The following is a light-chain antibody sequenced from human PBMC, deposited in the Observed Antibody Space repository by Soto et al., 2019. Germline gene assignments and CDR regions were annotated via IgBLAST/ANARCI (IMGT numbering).Light chain of an antibody. CDR1: QSISGW. J-gene: IGKJ1*01. CDR2: DTS. V-gene: IGKV3-15*01. Sequence: PGDRVTITRRASQSISGWLAWYQQKPGKAPKLLIYDTSARATGIPARFSGSGSGTEFTLTISSLQSEDFALYYCQHSLRWPPKFGKGPKVDIK. CDR3: QHSLRWPPK.